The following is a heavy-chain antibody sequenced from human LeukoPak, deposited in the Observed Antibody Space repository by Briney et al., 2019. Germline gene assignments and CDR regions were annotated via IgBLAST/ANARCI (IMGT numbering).Heavy chain of an antibody. CDR2: INPSGGST. D-gene: IGHD3-10*01. J-gene: IGHJ6*02. CDR1: GYTFTSYY. V-gene: IGHV1-46*01. Sequence: GASVKVSCKASGYTFTSYYMHWVRQAPGQGLEWMGIINPSGGSTSYAQKFQGRVTMTRDTSTSTVYMELSSLRSEDTAVYYCARDGEVNMVRRVIITPSYYYYGMDVWGQGTTVTVSS. CDR3: ARDGEVNMVRRVIITPSYYYYGMDV.